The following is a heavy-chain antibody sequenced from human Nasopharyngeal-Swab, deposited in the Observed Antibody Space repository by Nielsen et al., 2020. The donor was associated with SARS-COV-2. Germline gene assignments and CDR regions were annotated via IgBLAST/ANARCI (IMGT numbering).Heavy chain of an antibody. CDR2: IGGDSDST. V-gene: IGHV3-23*01. CDR1: GFTFSNFA. Sequence: GESLKISCAASGFTFSNFAMSWVRQAPGKGLEWVSVIGGDSDSTYYTDSVRGRFTISRDNSKNTLNLQMNNLRAEDTAIYYCAKDRDSGDDSEEYYHYYGMDVWGQGAPVTVSS. J-gene: IGHJ6*02. D-gene: IGHD5-12*01. CDR3: AKDRDSGDDSEEYYHYYGMDV.